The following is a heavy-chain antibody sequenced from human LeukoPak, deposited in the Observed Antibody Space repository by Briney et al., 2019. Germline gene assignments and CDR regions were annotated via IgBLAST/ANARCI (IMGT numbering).Heavy chain of an antibody. Sequence: SETLSLTCTVSGDSISSGNYYWSWIRQPAGKGLEWIGRIYTSGSTNYNPSLKSRVTISVDTSKNQFSLKLSSVTAADTAVYYCARGPYYYDSSGAFDIRGQGTMVTVSS. CDR2: IYTSGST. CDR1: GDSISSGNYY. CDR3: ARGPYYYDSSGAFDI. V-gene: IGHV4-61*02. J-gene: IGHJ3*02. D-gene: IGHD3-22*01.